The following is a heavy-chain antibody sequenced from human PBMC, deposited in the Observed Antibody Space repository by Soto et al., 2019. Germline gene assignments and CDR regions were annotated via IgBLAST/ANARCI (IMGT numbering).Heavy chain of an antibody. Sequence: PGGSLRLSCAASGFIFSSYEINWVRQAPGKGLEWVSFITSSGTIMFYSDSVKGRFTVSRDNAKNSLYLQMNSLRAEDTAVYYCARSTSAALVDYWGHGTLVTVSS. J-gene: IGHJ4*01. CDR1: GFIFSSYE. CDR3: ARSTSAALVDY. V-gene: IGHV3-48*03. D-gene: IGHD1-26*01. CDR2: ITSSGTIM.